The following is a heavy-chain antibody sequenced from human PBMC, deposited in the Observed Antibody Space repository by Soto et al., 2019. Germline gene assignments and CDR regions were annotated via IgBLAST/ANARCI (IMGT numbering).Heavy chain of an antibody. CDR2: ISYDGSNK. Sequence: GGSLRLSCAASGFTFSSYGMHWVRQAPGKGLEWVAVISYDGSNKYYADSVKGRFTISRDNSKNTLYLQMNSLRAEDTAVYYCAKDSRWRAYFDYWGQGTLVTVSS. D-gene: IGHD2-15*01. CDR1: GFTFSSYG. J-gene: IGHJ4*02. V-gene: IGHV3-30*18. CDR3: AKDSRWRAYFDY.